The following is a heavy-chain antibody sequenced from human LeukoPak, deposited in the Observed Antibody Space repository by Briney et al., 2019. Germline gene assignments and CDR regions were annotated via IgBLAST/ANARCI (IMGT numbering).Heavy chain of an antibody. Sequence: PGGSLRLSCAASGLTFSSYWMSWVRQAPGKGLEWVANIKQDGSEKYYVDSVKGRFTISRDNAKNSLYLQMNSLRAEDTAVYYCARYDGVRDYYYYGMDVWGQGTTVTVSS. J-gene: IGHJ6*02. V-gene: IGHV3-7*01. CDR3: ARYDGVRDYYYYGMDV. D-gene: IGHD2-8*01. CDR2: IKQDGSEK. CDR1: GLTFSSYW.